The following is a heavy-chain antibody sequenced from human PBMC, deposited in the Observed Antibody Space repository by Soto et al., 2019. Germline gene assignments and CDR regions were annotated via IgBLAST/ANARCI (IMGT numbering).Heavy chain of an antibody. Sequence: QVQLVQSGAEVKKPGSSVKVSCKASGGTFSSYAISWVRQAPGQGLEWMGGIIPIFGTANYAQKFQGRVTITAAEFTSTAYMELSSPRSEDTAVYYCAREELGYCISTSCYATYNWFDPWGQGTLVTVSS. V-gene: IGHV1-69*12. CDR3: AREELGYCISTSCYATYNWFDP. D-gene: IGHD2-2*01. J-gene: IGHJ5*02. CDR2: IIPIFGTA. CDR1: GGTFSSYA.